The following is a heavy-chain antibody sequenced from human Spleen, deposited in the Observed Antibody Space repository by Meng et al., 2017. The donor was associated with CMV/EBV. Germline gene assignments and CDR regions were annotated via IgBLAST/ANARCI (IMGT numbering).Heavy chain of an antibody. CDR1: GLNFGTYS. J-gene: IGHJ6*02. V-gene: IGHV3-21*01. CDR2: ISSNGAYI. CDR3: ARLGSATRDFWSGTYYYYGMDV. D-gene: IGHD3-3*01. Sequence: GGSLRLSCAASGLNFGTYSMNWVRQAPGKGLEWVASISSNGAYIYYADTVKGRFTISRDNAENSLYLQMNSLTAEDTAVYYCARLGSATRDFWSGTYYYYGMDVWGQGTTVTVSS.